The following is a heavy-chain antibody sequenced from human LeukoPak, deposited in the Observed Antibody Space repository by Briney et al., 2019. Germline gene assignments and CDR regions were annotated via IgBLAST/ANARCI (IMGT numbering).Heavy chain of an antibody. J-gene: IGHJ4*02. CDR3: AEDKKEGTTIPYYFDY. D-gene: IGHD1-26*01. CDR2: ISGSGGST. CDR1: GFTFSNYV. V-gene: IGHV3-23*01. Sequence: PGGSLRLSCAASGFTFSNYVMSWVRQAPGKGLEWVSAISGSGGSTYYADSVKGRFTISRDNSKNTLYLQMNSLRAEDTAVYYCAEDKKEGTTIPYYFDYWGQETLVTVSS.